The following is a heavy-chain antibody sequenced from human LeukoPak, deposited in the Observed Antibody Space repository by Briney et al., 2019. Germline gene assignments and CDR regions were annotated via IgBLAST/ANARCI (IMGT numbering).Heavy chain of an antibody. CDR2: INHTGST. Sequence: SETLSLTCADYGDSSNIYYWSWIRQSPGKGLEWIAEINHTGSTDYNPSLKSRVTISVDTSKNQFSLKLASVTAADAAVYYCASGRELELPWQWGHGTLVTVSS. D-gene: IGHD1-7*01. CDR3: ASGRELELPWQ. CDR1: GDSSNIYY. J-gene: IGHJ4*01. V-gene: IGHV4-34*01.